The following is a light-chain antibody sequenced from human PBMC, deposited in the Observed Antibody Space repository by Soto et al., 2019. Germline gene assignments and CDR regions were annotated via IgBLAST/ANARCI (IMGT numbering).Light chain of an antibody. CDR3: KQHCNSPHT. CDR2: GAS. V-gene: IGKV3-20*01. Sequence: NVLTQAPGTLSLSPGEIATLSCRASQTVSGSYVAWYQQKPGQTPRLLIYGASSRATGIPDRFSGSGSGTDFTLTTRRLEPEHFAAYHCKQHCNSPHTLDGGTTVDLK. CDR1: QTVSGSY. J-gene: IGKJ4*01.